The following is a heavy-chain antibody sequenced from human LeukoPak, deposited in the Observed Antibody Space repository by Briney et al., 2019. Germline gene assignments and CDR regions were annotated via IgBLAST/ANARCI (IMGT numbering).Heavy chain of an antibody. CDR1: GFTFSSYS. CDR2: ISSSSSYI. D-gene: IGHD5-18*01. V-gene: IGHV3-21*01. CDR3: ATVYIYGSPTSYFDY. J-gene: IGHJ4*02. Sequence: GGSLRLSCAASGFTFSSYSMNWVRQAPGKGLEWVSSISSSSSYIYYADSVKGRFTISRDNAKNSLYLQMNSLRAEDTSVYYCATVYIYGSPTSYFDYWGQGTLVTVSS.